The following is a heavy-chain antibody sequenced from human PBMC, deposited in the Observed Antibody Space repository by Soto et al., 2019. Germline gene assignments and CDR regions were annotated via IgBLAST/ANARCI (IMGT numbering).Heavy chain of an antibody. CDR2: IFSNDEK. V-gene: IGHV2-26*01. D-gene: IGHD3-22*01. CDR3: ARIRLSYYYDSSGYQYYYYYGMDV. J-gene: IGHJ6*02. CDR1: GFSLSNARMG. Sequence: QVTLKESGPVLGKPTETLTLTCTVSGFSLSNARMGVSWIRQPPGKALEWLAHIFSNDEKSYSTSLKSRLTISKDTSKSQVVLTMTNMDPVDTATYYCARIRLSYYYDSSGYQYYYYYGMDVWGQGTTVTVSS.